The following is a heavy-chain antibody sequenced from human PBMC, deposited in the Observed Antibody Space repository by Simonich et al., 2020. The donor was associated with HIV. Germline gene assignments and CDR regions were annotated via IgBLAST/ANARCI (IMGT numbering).Heavy chain of an antibody. Sequence: QVQLVQSGAEVKKPGASVKVSCKDSGYTFTNYFISWVRQAPGQGLEWMGLINPYNINTNYAQKIPELQGRVTMTTDTSTSTVYMELRSLTSDDTAVYYCARGTRFDYWGQGTLVIVSS. CDR3: ARGTRFDY. J-gene: IGHJ4*02. D-gene: IGHD1-7*01. CDR2: INPYNINT. V-gene: IGHV1-18*01. CDR1: GYTFTNYF.